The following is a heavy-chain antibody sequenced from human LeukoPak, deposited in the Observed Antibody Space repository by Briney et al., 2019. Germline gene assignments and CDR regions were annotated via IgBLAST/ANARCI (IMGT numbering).Heavy chain of an antibody. CDR1: GGSISSHY. CDR3: ARELWNRYYYYMDV. D-gene: IGHD1-1*01. CDR2: IYYSGST. Sequence: SETLSLTCTVSGGSISSHYWSWIRQPPGKGLEWIGYIYYSGSTNYNPSLKSRFTISVDTSKNQFSLKLSSVTAADTAVYYCARELWNRYYYYMDVWGKGTTVTVSS. V-gene: IGHV4-59*11. J-gene: IGHJ6*03.